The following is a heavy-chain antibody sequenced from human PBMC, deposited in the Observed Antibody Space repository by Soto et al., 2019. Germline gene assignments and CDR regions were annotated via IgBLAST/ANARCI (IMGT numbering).Heavy chain of an antibody. CDR3: ARGYEGGLGYYFDF. CDR2: MNPNSGNT. CDR1: GYTFSSYD. Sequence: QVQVVQSGAEVKKPGASVKVSCKASGYTFSSYDINWVRQATGQGLEWMGWMNPNSGNTGYAQKFQGRVTIPRNTSIRTADTELSSLGCDDTAVYYRARGYEGGLGYYFDFWGQGTLVTVSS. D-gene: IGHD6-19*01. J-gene: IGHJ4*02. V-gene: IGHV1-8*01.